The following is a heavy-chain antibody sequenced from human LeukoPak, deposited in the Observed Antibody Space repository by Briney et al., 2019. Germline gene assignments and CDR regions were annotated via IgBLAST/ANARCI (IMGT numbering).Heavy chain of an antibody. V-gene: IGHV3-30*04. CDR3: AREGPAARYYFDY. J-gene: IGHJ4*02. Sequence: PGGSLRLSCAASGFTFSSYAMHWVRQAPGKGLEWVAVISYDGSNKYYADSVKGRFTISRDNSKNTLYLQMNSLRAEDTAVYYCAREGPAARYYFDYWGQGTLVTVSS. D-gene: IGHD2-2*01. CDR1: GFTFSSYA. CDR2: ISYDGSNK.